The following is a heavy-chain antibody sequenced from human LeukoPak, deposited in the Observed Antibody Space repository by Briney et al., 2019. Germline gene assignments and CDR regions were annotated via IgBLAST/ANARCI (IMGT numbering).Heavy chain of an antibody. Sequence: ASVKVSCKASGYIFTSYGISWVRQAPGQGLEWMGWINTNTGNPTYAQGFTGRFVFSLDTSVSTAYLQISSLKAEDTAVYYCASAGVYCSSTSCYLAATNFDYWGQGTLVTVSS. D-gene: IGHD2-2*01. V-gene: IGHV7-4-1*02. CDR1: GYIFTSYG. J-gene: IGHJ4*02. CDR3: ASAGVYCSSTSCYLAATNFDY. CDR2: INTNTGNP.